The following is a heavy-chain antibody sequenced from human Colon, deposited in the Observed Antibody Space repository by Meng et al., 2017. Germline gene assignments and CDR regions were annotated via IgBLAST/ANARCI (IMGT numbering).Heavy chain of an antibody. CDR1: GGSVSSPSYY. V-gene: IGHV4-61*03. J-gene: IGHJ4*02. D-gene: IGHD1-26*01. CDR2: VYYTGSA. CDR3: ARGRGSYSSIDF. Sequence: QVPLQGSGPRLVRPSQTLSLPCTLSGGSVSSPSYYWSWIRQTPGKGLEWIGYVYYTGSANYNPSLKSRVTISVDTSKNHFSLNLTSVTAADTAVYYCARGRGSYSSIDFWGQGTLVTVSS.